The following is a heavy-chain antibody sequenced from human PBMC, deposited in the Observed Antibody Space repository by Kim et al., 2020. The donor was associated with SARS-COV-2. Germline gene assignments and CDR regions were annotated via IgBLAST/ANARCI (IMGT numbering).Heavy chain of an antibody. Sequence: SETLSLTCAVYGGSFSGYYWSWIRQPPGKGLEWIGEINHSGSTNYNPSLKSRATISVDTSKNQLSLKLSSVTAADTAVYYCARGPGYSSSWYGARNWFDP. D-gene: IGHD6-13*01. J-gene: IGHJ5*02. CDR3: ARGPGYSSSWYGARNWFDP. V-gene: IGHV4-34*01. CDR2: INHSGST. CDR1: GGSFSGYY.